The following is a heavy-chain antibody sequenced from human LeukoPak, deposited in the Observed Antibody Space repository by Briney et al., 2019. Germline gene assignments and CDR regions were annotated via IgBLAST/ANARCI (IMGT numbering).Heavy chain of an antibody. D-gene: IGHD6-6*01. CDR3: ARDLWGYSSSDNFDY. V-gene: IGHV3-7*01. CDR1: GFSFSSYT. Sequence: QTGGSLRLSCAASGFSFSSYTMNWVRRAPGKGLEWVANIKQDGSEKYYVDSVKGRFTISRDNAKNSLYLQMNSLRAEDTAVYYCARDLWGYSSSDNFDYWGQGTLVTVSS. CDR2: IKQDGSEK. J-gene: IGHJ4*02.